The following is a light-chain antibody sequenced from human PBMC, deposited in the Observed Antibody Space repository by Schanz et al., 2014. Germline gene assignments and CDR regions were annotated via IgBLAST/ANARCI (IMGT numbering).Light chain of an antibody. J-gene: IGLJ3*02. Sequence: SALTQPPSASGSPGQSVTISCTGTSSDVGGYNYVSWYQQHPGKAPKLMISEVSKRPSGVPDRFSGFKSDNTASLTVSGLQAEDEADYYCCSYAGSYTWVFGGGTKLTVL. V-gene: IGLV2-8*01. CDR3: CSYAGSYTWV. CDR2: EVS. CDR1: SSDVGGYNY.